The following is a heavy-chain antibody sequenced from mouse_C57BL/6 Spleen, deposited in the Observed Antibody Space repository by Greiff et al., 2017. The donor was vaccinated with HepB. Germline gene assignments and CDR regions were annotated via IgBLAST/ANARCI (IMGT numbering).Heavy chain of an antibody. V-gene: IGHV5-6*01. J-gene: IGHJ2*01. CDR2: ISSGGSYT. D-gene: IGHD3-2*01. CDR3: ARQETAYYFDY. CDR1: GFTFSSYG. Sequence: EVKVVESGGDLVKPGGSLKLSCAASGFTFSSYGMSWVRQTPDKRLEWVATISSGGSYTYYPDSVKGRFTISRDNAKNTLYLQMSSLKSEDTAMYYCARQETAYYFDYWGQGTTLTVSS.